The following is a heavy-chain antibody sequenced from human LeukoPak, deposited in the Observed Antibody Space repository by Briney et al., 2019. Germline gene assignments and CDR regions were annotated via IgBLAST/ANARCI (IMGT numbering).Heavy chain of an antibody. CDR3: ARGLYDRSGYYVTPDY. D-gene: IGHD3-22*01. J-gene: IGHJ4*02. V-gene: IGHV3-33*01. Sequence: PGGSLRLSCAASGFTFSSDGMDWVRQAPGKGLEWVAVIWYDGSNKYYADSVKGRFTISRDNSKNTLYLQMDSLRAEDTAVYYCARGLYDRSGYYVTPDYWGQGTLVTVSS. CDR1: GFTFSSDG. CDR2: IWYDGSNK.